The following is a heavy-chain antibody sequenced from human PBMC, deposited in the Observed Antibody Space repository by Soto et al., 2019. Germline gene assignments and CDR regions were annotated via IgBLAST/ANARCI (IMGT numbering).Heavy chain of an antibody. D-gene: IGHD3-22*01. CDR1: GFTFNNYA. CDR3: ATLTVVVPGYYPFRHPFQY. Sequence: EVQLLESGGGLVQPGGSLRLSCAASGFTFNNYAMSWVRQAPGKGLEWVSAISGSGGSTYYADSVKGRFTISRDNSKNTLYLLMNSLRAEDTAVYYCATLTVVVPGYYPFRHPFQYWGQGTLVTGSS. CDR2: ISGSGGST. V-gene: IGHV3-23*01. J-gene: IGHJ1*01.